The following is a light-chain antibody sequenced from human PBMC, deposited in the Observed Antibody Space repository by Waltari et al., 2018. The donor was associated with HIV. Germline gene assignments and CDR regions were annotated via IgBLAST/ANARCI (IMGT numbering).Light chain of an antibody. CDR3: QSYDSSLTVVI. J-gene: IGLJ2*01. V-gene: IGLV1-40*01. Sequence: QSVLTQPPSVSGAPGQRVTISCTGSSSNIGAGYDVHWYQQVPGTAPKLLIFGNSNRPSGVPDRFSGSKSATSASLAITGLQAEDEADYYFQSYDSSLTVVIFGGGTKLTVL. CDR2: GNS. CDR1: SSNIGAGYD.